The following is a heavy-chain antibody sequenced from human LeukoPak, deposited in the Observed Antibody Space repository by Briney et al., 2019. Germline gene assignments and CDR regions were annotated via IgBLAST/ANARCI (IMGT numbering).Heavy chain of an antibody. V-gene: IGHV1-18*01. D-gene: IGHD1-26*01. CDR2: ISAYNGNT. CDR1: GYTFTSYG. J-gene: IGHJ3*02. CDR3: ARYQLWWELLPAFDI. Sequence: GASVKVSCKASGYTFTSYGISWVRQAPGQGLEGMEWISAYNGNTNYAQKLQGRVTITTETSTITAYMELRSLRSDDTAVYYCARYQLWWELLPAFDIWGQGTMVTVSS.